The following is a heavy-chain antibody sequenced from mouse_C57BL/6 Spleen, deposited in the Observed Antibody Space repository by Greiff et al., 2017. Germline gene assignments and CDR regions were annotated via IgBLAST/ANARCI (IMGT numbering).Heavy chain of an antibody. CDR2: IDPSDSET. CDR3: ARGTTTGFAY. D-gene: IGHD1-1*01. CDR1: GYTFTSYW. J-gene: IGHJ3*01. Sequence: QVQLQQPGAELVRPGSSVKLSCKASGYTFTSYWMHWVKQRPIQGLEWIGNIDPSDSETHYNQKFKDKATLTVDKSSSTAYMQLSSLTSEASAVYYCARGTTTGFAYWGQGTLVTVSA. V-gene: IGHV1-52*01.